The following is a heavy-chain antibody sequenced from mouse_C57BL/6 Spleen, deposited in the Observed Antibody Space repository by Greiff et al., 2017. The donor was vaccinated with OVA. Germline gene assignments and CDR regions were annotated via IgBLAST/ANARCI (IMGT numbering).Heavy chain of an antibody. CDR1: GFTFSSYT. CDR2: ISGGGGNT. Sequence: EVMLVESGGGLVKPGGSLKLSCAASGFTFSSYTMSWVRQTPEKRLEWVATISGGGGNTYYPDSVKGRFTISRDNAKNTLYLQMSSLRSEDTALYYCARHDYGSSLAYWGQGTLVTVSA. J-gene: IGHJ3*01. CDR3: ARHDYGSSLAY. V-gene: IGHV5-9*01. D-gene: IGHD1-1*01.